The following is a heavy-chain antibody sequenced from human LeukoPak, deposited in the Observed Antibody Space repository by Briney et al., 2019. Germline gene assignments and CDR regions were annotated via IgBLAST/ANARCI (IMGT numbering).Heavy chain of an antibody. CDR3: VRDRGSSWFADY. D-gene: IGHD6-13*01. Sequence: ASVRVSCKVSGYTLTELSMHWVRQAPGQGLEWMGWINPNNGGTKYAQKFQGRVTMTTDTSITTAYMELSRLRSDDTAMYYCVRDRGSSWFADYWGQGTLLTVSS. CDR2: INPNNGGT. CDR1: GYTLTELS. J-gene: IGHJ4*02. V-gene: IGHV1-2*02.